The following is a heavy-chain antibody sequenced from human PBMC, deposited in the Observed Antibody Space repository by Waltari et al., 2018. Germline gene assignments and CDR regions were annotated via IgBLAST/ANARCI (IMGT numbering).Heavy chain of an antibody. Sequence: QVQLVQSGAEVKKPGSSVKVSCKASGGTFSSYAISWVRQAPGQGLEWMGGIIPILGIANYAQKCQGRVTITADESTSTAYMELSSLRSEDTAVYYCARGHLRPSTLTVRRDYYYYMDVWGKGTTVTVSS. CDR1: GGTFSSYA. CDR3: ARGHLRPSTLTVRRDYYYYMDV. V-gene: IGHV1-69*04. D-gene: IGHD4-4*01. J-gene: IGHJ6*03. CDR2: IIPILGIA.